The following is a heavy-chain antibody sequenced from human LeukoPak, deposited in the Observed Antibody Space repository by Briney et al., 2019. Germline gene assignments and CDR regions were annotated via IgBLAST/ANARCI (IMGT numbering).Heavy chain of an antibody. CDR1: GGSFSGYY. Sequence: KSSVTLSLTCAVYGGSFSGYYWSWIRQPPGKGLEWIGEINHSGSTNYNPSLKSRVTISVDTSKNQFSLKLSSVTAADTAVYYCARGGLQLWFKPKFDYWGQGTLVTVSS. J-gene: IGHJ4*02. CDR3: ARGGLQLWFKPKFDY. CDR2: INHSGST. V-gene: IGHV4-34*01. D-gene: IGHD5-18*01.